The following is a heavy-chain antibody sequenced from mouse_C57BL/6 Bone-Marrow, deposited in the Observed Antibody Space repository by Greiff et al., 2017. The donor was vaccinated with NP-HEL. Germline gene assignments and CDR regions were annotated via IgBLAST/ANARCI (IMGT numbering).Heavy chain of an antibody. V-gene: IGHV2-5*01. Sequence: QVQLQQSGPGLVQPSQSLSITCTVSGFSLTSYGVHWVRQSPGKGLEWLGVIWRGGSTDYNAAFMSRLSITKDNSQSQVFCKMNSEQADDTAICSCAYQGVAMDYWGQGTSVTVSS. CDR2: IWRGGST. CDR3: AYQGVAMDY. J-gene: IGHJ4*01. D-gene: IGHD3-2*02. CDR1: GFSLTSYG.